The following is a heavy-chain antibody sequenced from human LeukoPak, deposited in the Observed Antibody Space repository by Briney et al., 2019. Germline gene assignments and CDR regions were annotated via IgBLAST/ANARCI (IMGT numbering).Heavy chain of an antibody. CDR2: IYHSGST. Sequence: SETLSLTCTVSGYSISSGYYWGWIRQPPGKGLEWIGSIYHSGSTYYNPSLKSRVTISVDTSKNQFSLKLSSVTAADTAVYYCARAPGYSSSWFAPTPPRPYFDYWGQGTLVTVSS. CDR3: ARAPGYSSSWFAPTPPRPYFDY. V-gene: IGHV4-38-2*02. D-gene: IGHD6-13*01. J-gene: IGHJ4*02. CDR1: GYSISSGYY.